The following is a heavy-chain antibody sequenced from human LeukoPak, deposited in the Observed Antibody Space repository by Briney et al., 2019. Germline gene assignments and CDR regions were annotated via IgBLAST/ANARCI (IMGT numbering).Heavy chain of an antibody. Sequence: GGSLRLSCAASGFTFSNNAMSWIRQAPGKGLEWVSYISSSGGTIHYADSVKGRFTISRDNAKNSLYLQMNSLRAEDTAVYYCWGSTSSNFDYWGQGTWSPSPQ. D-gene: IGHD2-2*01. J-gene: IGHJ4*02. CDR3: WGSTSSNFDY. V-gene: IGHV3-11*01. CDR2: ISSSGGTI. CDR1: GFTFSNNA.